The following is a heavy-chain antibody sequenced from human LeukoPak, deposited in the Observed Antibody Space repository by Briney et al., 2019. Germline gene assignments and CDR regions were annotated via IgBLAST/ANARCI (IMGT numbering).Heavy chain of an antibody. CDR1: GGSISSYY. J-gene: IGHJ4*02. CDR2: IYYSGST. V-gene: IGHV4-59*12. D-gene: IGHD6-19*01. Sequence: SETLSLTCTVSGGSISSYYWSWIRQPPGKGLEWIGYIYYSGSTNYNPSLKSRVTISVDTSKNQFSLKLSSVTAADTAVYYCASTSGWYRAYYFDYWGQGTLVTVSS. CDR3: ASTSGWYRAYYFDY.